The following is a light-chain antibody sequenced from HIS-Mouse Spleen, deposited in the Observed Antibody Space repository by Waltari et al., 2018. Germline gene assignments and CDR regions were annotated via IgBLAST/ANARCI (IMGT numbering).Light chain of an antibody. J-gene: IGKJ2*01. CDR1: QSVLYSSNNKNY. V-gene: IGKV4-1*01. CDR3: QQYYSTPYT. Sequence: IVMTQSPDSLAGSLGERATINCKSSQSVLYSSNNKNYLAWYQQKPGQPPKLLIYWASTREFGVPDRFSGSGSGTDFTLTISSLQAEDVAVYYCQQYYSTPYTFGQGTKLEIK. CDR2: WAS.